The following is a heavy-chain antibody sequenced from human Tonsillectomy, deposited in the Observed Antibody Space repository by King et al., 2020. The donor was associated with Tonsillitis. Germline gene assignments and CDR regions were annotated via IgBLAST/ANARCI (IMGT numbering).Heavy chain of an antibody. D-gene: IGHD2-15*01. J-gene: IGHJ6*02. CDR2: IIPIFGKA. CDR1: GGTFSSYA. Sequence: QLVQSGAEVKKPGSSVKVSCKASGGTFSSYAISWVRQAPGQGLEWMGGIIPIFGKANYAQKFQGRVTITADESTTTAYMELSSLRSEDTAVYYCSSDCSRGGFCYGMDVWGQGTTVTVSS. CDR3: SSDCSRGGFCYGMDV. V-gene: IGHV1-69*12.